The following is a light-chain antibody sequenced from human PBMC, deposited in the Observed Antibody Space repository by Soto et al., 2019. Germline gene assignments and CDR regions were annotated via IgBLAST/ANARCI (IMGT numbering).Light chain of an antibody. CDR2: DAF. Sequence: EIVLTQSPATLSLSPGERATLSCRASQSVNSYLAWYQQKPGQAPRLLIYDAFNRATGITARFSGSGSGIDFTISVSSLEPEDFAVYYWQQRSNWPPYTFAQRTKLEIK. CDR1: QSVNSY. CDR3: QQRSNWPPYT. J-gene: IGKJ2*01. V-gene: IGKV3-11*01.